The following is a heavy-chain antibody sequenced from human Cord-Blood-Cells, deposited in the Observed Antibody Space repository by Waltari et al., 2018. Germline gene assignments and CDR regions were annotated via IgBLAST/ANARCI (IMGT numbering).Heavy chain of an antibody. CDR2: INHSGST. J-gene: IGHJ5*02. D-gene: IGHD6-13*01. CDR3: ASFPGIAAAGTRNWFDP. V-gene: IGHV4-34*01. Sequence: QVQLQQWGAGLLKPSETLSLTSAVNRGSFSAYSWSWIRQPPGKGLEWIGEINHSGSTNYNPSLKSRVTISVDTSKNQFSLKLSSVTAADTAVYYCASFPGIAAAGTRNWFDPWGQGTLVTVSS. CDR1: RGSFSAYS.